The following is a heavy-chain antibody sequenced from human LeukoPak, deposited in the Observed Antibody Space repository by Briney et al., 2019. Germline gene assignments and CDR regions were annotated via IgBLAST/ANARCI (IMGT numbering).Heavy chain of an antibody. CDR1: GFTFSSYE. CDR2: ISSSGRTT. V-gene: IGHV3-48*03. J-gene: IGHJ4*02. CDR3: ARSDYSFDY. Sequence: GGSLRLSCAAPGFTFSSYEMNWVRQAPGKGLEWVSYISSSGRTTYYADSVKGRFTISRDNAKNSLYLQMNSLRAEDTAVYYCARSDYSFDYWGQGTLVTVSS. D-gene: IGHD4-17*01.